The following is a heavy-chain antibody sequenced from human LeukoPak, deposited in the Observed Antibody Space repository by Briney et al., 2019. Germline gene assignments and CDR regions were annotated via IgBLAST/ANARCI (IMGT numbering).Heavy chain of an antibody. CDR3: ARRQSLDFLWFGGLVDY. CDR1: GGSISSSSYY. Sequence: PSETLSLTCTVSGGSISSSSYYWGWLRPPPGKGLEWIGSIYYSGSTYYNPFLKSLFTISVDTSKNQFSLKLSSVTAADTAVYYCARRQSLDFLWFGGLVDYWGQGTLVTVSS. V-gene: IGHV4-39*01. J-gene: IGHJ4*02. CDR2: IYYSGST. D-gene: IGHD3-10*01.